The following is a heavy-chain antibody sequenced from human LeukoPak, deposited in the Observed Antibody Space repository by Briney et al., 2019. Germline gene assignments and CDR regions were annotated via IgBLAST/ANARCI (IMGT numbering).Heavy chain of an antibody. J-gene: IGHJ4*02. Sequence: GASVKVSCKASGYTFTSYGISWVRQAPGQGLEWKGIINPSGGSTSYAQKFQGRVTMTRDTSTSTVYMELSSLRSEDTAVYYCARDNVQLSFDYWGQGTLVTVSS. CDR2: INPSGGST. CDR1: GYTFTSYG. V-gene: IGHV1-46*01. CDR3: ARDNVQLSFDY. D-gene: IGHD5-18*01.